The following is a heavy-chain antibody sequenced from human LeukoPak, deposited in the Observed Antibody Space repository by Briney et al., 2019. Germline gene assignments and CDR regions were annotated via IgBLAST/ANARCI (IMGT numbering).Heavy chain of an antibody. D-gene: IGHD2-8*01. CDR2: FDPEDGET. Sequence: ASVTVSYMVSGYTLTELSMHWVGQAPGKGGEGMGGFDPEDGETIYAQKFQGRVTITEDTSTDTAYMELSSLRSEDTAVYYCATGPRSVWDYFDYWGQGTLVTVSS. J-gene: IGHJ4*02. CDR1: GYTLTELS. CDR3: ATGPRSVWDYFDY. V-gene: IGHV1-24*01.